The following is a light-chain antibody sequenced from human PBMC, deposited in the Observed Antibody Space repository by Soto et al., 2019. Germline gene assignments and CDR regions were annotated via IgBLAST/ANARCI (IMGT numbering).Light chain of an antibody. CDR1: QSISTW. J-gene: IGKJ1*01. Sequence: DIQMTRSPSTLSAFVGDRVTIRCRASQSISTWLAWYQQKPGKAPKLLIYKASSLESGVPSRFSGSGSGTEFTLTIRGLQPDDFATYYCQQYNTYSPWTFGQGTKVDIK. V-gene: IGKV1-5*03. CDR2: KAS. CDR3: QQYNTYSPWT.